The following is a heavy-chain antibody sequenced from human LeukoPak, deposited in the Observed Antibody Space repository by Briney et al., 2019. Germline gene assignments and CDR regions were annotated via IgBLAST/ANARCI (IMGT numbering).Heavy chain of an antibody. CDR1: GGSFSGYY. CDR2: INHSGST. J-gene: IGHJ4*02. Sequence: SETLSLTCAVYGGSFSGYYWSWIRQPPGKGLEWIGEINHSGSTNYNPSLKSRVTISVDTSKNQFSLKLSSVTAADTAVYYCARGRPDNYYFDYWGQGTLVTVSS. D-gene: IGHD1-1*01. V-gene: IGHV4-34*01. CDR3: ARGRPDNYYFDY.